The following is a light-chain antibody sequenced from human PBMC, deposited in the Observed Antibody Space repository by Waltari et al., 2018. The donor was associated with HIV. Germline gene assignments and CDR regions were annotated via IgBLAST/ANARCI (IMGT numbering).Light chain of an antibody. CDR3: QQSYSTPRT. CDR2: TES. Sequence: DIQMTQSPSSLSTSVGDSVTITCQASQNISTYLNWYQQKSGKAPNLLIYTESNLPTGVPSRFSGSGSGTNFTLTISGLQPEDSATYFCQQSYSTPRTFGQGTKVEIK. CDR1: QNISTY. V-gene: IGKV1-39*01. J-gene: IGKJ1*01.